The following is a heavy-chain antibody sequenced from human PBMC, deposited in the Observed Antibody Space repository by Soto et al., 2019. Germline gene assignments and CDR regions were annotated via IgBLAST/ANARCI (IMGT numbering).Heavy chain of an antibody. V-gene: IGHV1-69*06. CDR2: IIPIFGTA. CDR3: XXXRVGSGWYXXXDI. J-gene: IGHJ3*02. Sequence: QVQLVQSGAEVKKPGSSVKVSCKASGGTFSSYAISWVRQAPGQGLEWMGGIIPIFGTANYAQKFQGRVTXXXXXSKSTAYMXXXXXXXXXXXXXXXXXXRVGSGWYXXXDIWGXXTXVXXXX. CDR1: GGTFSSYA. D-gene: IGHD6-19*01.